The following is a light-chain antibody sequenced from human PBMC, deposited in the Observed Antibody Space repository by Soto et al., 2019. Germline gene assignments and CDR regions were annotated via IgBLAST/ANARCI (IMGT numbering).Light chain of an antibody. CDR2: AAS. Sequence: DIQMTQSTSSLSASVGDRVTITCRASQSISSYLNWYQQKPGKAPKLLIYAASSLQSGVPSRFSGSGSGTDFTLTISSLRPEDFATYYCQQSYSTPRTFGQGTKADIK. V-gene: IGKV1-39*01. J-gene: IGKJ1*01. CDR3: QQSYSTPRT. CDR1: QSISSY.